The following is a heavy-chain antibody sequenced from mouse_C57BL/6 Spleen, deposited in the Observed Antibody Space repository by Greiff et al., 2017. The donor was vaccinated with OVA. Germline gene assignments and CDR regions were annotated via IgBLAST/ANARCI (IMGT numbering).Heavy chain of an antibody. Sequence: QVQLQQPGAELVRPGSSVKLSCKASGYTFTSYWMHWVKQRPIQGLEWIGNIDPSDSETHYNQKFKDKATLTVDKSSSTAYMQLSSLTSEDSAVYYCARPYYGSSYDYWGQGTTLTVSS. CDR1: GYTFTSYW. CDR3: ARPYYGSSYDY. J-gene: IGHJ2*01. V-gene: IGHV1-52*01. CDR2: IDPSDSET. D-gene: IGHD1-1*01.